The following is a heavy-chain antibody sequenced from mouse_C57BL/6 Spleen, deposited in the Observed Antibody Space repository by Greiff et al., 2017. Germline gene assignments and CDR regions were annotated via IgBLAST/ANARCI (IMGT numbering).Heavy chain of an antibody. J-gene: IGHJ1*03. D-gene: IGHD1-1*01. CDR3: ARLGTTVRGYFDV. Sequence: QVQLQQSGAELARPGASVKLSCKASGYTFTSYGISWVKQRTGQGLEWIGEIYPRNGNTYYNEKFKGKATLTADKSSSTAYMELRSLTSEDSAVXFCARLGTTVRGYFDVWGTGTTVTVSS. V-gene: IGHV1-81*01. CDR1: GYTFTSYG. CDR2: IYPRNGNT.